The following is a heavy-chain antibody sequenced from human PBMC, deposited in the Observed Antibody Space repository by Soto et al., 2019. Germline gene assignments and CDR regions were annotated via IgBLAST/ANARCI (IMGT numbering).Heavy chain of an antibody. J-gene: IGHJ3*02. D-gene: IGHD5-18*01. Sequence: PGGSLRLSCAASGFTFSNAWMSWVRQAPGKGLEWVGRIKSKTDGGTTDYAAPVEGRFTISRDDSKNTLYLQMNSLKTEDTAVYYCTTDFVDTAAGAFDIWGQGTMVTVS. CDR3: TTDFVDTAAGAFDI. CDR2: IKSKTDGGTT. CDR1: GFTFSNAW. V-gene: IGHV3-15*01.